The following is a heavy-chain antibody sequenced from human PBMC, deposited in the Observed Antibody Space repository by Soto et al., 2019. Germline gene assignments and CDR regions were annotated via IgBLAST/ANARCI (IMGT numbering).Heavy chain of an antibody. CDR3: ARGYSYGPLDH. Sequence: EVQLVESGGGLVQPGGSLRLSCAASGFTVSSNYMSWVRQAPGKGLEWVSSIYTGGTTFYADSVKGRPTISRDNSKNMLYFQMNSLRSEDTAVYYCARGYSYGPLDHWGQGTLVTVSS. CDR2: IYTGGTT. V-gene: IGHV3-66*01. CDR1: GFTVSSNY. D-gene: IGHD5-18*01. J-gene: IGHJ4*02.